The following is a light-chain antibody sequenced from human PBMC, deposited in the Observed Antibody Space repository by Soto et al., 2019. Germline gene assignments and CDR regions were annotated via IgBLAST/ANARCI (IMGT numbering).Light chain of an antibody. J-gene: IGLJ1*01. CDR3: CSYAAGSTHYV. Sequence: QSVLTQPASVSGSRGQSITISCTGTSSDVGSYNLVSWYQQHPGKAPKLMIYEGSKRPSGVSNRFSGSKSGKTASLTISGLQADDEADYYCCSYAAGSTHYVFGTGTKVTVL. CDR2: EGS. V-gene: IGLV2-23*01. CDR1: SSDVGSYNL.